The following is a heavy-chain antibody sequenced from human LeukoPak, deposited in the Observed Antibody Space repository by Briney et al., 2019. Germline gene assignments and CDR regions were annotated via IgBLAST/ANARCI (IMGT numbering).Heavy chain of an antibody. D-gene: IGHD3-22*01. J-gene: IGHJ4*02. CDR2: INLDASQR. Sequence: GGSLRLSCTASGFTFVNYWMSWVRQAPGKGLEWVANINLDASQRYYVDSVKGRFTISRDNAKKSVFLQMNSLKPEDTAVYYCARDSGYYGLAFDYWGQGTLVTVSS. CDR1: GFTFVNYW. V-gene: IGHV3-7*01. CDR3: ARDSGYYGLAFDY.